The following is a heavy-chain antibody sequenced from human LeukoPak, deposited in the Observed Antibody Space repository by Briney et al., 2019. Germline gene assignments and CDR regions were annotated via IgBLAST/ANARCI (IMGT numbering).Heavy chain of an antibody. V-gene: IGHV3-7*01. CDR3: ARLRFLEWLLRYWFDP. CDR1: GFTFSSYW. CDR2: IKQDGSEK. J-gene: IGHJ5*02. D-gene: IGHD3-3*01. Sequence: GGSLRLSCAASGFTFSSYWMSWVRQAPGKGLEWVANIKQDGSEKYYVDSVKGRFTISRDNAKNSLYLQMNSLRAEDTAVYYRARLRFLEWLLRYWFDPWGQGTLVTVSS.